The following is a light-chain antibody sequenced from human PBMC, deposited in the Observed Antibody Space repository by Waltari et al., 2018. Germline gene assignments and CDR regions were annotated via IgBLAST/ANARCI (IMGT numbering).Light chain of an antibody. J-gene: IGKJ5*01. CDR2: ELF. Sequence: DIMLTQTPLSLLVAPGQPVSISCKSSQSLLHVNGKTYLYWYLQKSGQPPKLLIYELFNRLSGVPDRFSGSGSETDFTLRISRVEAEDVGLYYCMQSLQPSISFGQGTRLDIK. CDR1: QSLLHVNGKTY. CDR3: MQSLQPSIS. V-gene: IGKV2D-29*01.